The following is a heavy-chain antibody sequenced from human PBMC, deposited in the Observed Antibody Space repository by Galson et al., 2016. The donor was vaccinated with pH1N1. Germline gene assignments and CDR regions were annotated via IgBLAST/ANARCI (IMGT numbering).Heavy chain of an antibody. CDR3: VQEDSRGYSYFLEN. CDR2: ISGGGGDK. D-gene: IGHD3-22*01. V-gene: IGHV3-23*01. CDR1: VFTFRLHG. Sequence: SLRLSCAASVFTFRLHGMCWVRQAFGKGLEWVAYISGGGGDKFYAESVRGRFTISRDNAYSTVSLQMDRLTVDDTAIYYCVQEDSRGYSYFLENWGPGTLVTVSS. J-gene: IGHJ4*02.